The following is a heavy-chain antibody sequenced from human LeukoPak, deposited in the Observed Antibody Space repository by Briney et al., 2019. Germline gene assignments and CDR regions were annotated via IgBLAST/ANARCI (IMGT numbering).Heavy chain of an antibody. D-gene: IGHD6-19*01. Sequence: GESLKISCKGSGSSFTSHWIGWVRQMPGKGLELMGIIHPPDSNTRYSPSFQGQVTILVDKSISTAYLQWSSLKASDSAMYYCAKQGGDSSSGNWQTLDNWGQGTLVTVSS. J-gene: IGHJ4*02. V-gene: IGHV5-51*01. CDR2: IHPPDSNT. CDR1: GSSFTSHW. CDR3: AKQGGDSSSGNWQTLDN.